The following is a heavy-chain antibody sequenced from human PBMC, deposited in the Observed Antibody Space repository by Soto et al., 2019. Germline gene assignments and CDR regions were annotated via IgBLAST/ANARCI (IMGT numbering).Heavy chain of an antibody. CDR3: ARRESSGYYRYYYYGMDV. Sequence: GASVKVSCKASGGTFSSYAISWVRQAPGQGLEWMGGIIPIFGTANYAQKFQGRVTITADESTSTAYMELSSLRSEDTAVYYCARRESSGYYRYYYYGMDVWGQGTTVTVSS. J-gene: IGHJ6*02. D-gene: IGHD3-22*01. V-gene: IGHV1-69*13. CDR2: IIPIFGTA. CDR1: GGTFSSYA.